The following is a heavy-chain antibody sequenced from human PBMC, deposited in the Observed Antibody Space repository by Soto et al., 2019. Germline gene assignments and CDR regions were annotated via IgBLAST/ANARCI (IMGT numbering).Heavy chain of an antibody. Sequence: QVQLVESGGGVVQPGRSLRLSCAASGFTFSSYGMHWVRQAPGKGLEWVAVIWYDGSNKYYADSVKGRFTISRDNSKNTLYLQMNSLRAEDTAVYYCAREIVVVPADMGDAFDIWGQGTMVTVSS. CDR3: AREIVVVPADMGDAFDI. CDR2: IWYDGSNK. D-gene: IGHD2-2*01. J-gene: IGHJ3*02. V-gene: IGHV3-33*01. CDR1: GFTFSSYG.